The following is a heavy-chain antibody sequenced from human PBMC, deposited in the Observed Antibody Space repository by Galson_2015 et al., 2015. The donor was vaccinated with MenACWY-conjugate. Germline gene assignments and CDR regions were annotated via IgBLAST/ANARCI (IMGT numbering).Heavy chain of an antibody. CDR1: GYTFTSYA. D-gene: IGHD3-3*01. CDR3: ARDYYYDFWSGEWNWFDP. CDR2: INAGNGNT. J-gene: IGHJ5*02. Sequence: SVKVSCKASGYTFTSYAMHWVRQAPGQRLEWMGWINAGNGNTKYSQKFQGRVTITRDTSASTAYMELSSLRSEDTAVYYCARDYYYDFWSGEWNWFDPWGQGTLVTVSS. V-gene: IGHV1-3*01.